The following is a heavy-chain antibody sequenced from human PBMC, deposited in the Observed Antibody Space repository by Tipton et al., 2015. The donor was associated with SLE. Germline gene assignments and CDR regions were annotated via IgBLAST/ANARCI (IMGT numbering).Heavy chain of an antibody. Sequence: TLSLTCTVSGFSFSSYYWSWIRQPPGKGLEWIGYVYYSGSTNYNPSLRGRITTSVDTSKNRFSLKLTSVTAADTAVYYCARHRWRWNDAFDIWGQGTMVTVSS. D-gene: IGHD5-24*01. V-gene: IGHV4-59*08. CDR3: ARHRWRWNDAFDI. CDR2: VYYSGST. CDR1: GFSFSSYY. J-gene: IGHJ3*02.